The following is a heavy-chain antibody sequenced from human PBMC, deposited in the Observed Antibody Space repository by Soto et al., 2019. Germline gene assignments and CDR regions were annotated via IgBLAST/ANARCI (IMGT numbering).Heavy chain of an antibody. Sequence: QVQLQQWGARLLTPSETLSLTCNVYGGSFSGYYWSWIRQPPGKGLEWIGEINHIATTNCNPSLKSRVTMSIDTSKGQISLNLTSVTAADTAVYYCARGEYCGGSYGSPYYNYYMDGWGTGTTVTVSS. CDR1: GGSFSGYY. CDR3: ARGEYCGGSYGSPYYNYYMDG. V-gene: IGHV4-34*01. J-gene: IGHJ6*03. D-gene: IGHD2-21*01. CDR2: INHIATT.